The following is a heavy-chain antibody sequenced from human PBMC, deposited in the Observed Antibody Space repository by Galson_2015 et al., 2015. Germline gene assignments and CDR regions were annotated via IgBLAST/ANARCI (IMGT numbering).Heavy chain of an antibody. J-gene: IGHJ6*02. D-gene: IGHD6-19*01. Sequence: QSGAEVKKPGESLKISCKGSGYSFTSYWIGWVRQMPGKGLEWMGIIYPGDFDTRYSPSFQGQVTISADKSISTAYLQWSSLKASDTAMYYCARGTIAVAAYYYYYGMDVWGQGTTVTVSS. CDR2: IYPGDFDT. V-gene: IGHV5-51*01. CDR1: GYSFTSYW. CDR3: ARGTIAVAAYYYYYGMDV.